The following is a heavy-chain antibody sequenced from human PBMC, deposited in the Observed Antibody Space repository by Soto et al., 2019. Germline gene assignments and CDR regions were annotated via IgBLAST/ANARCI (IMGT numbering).Heavy chain of an antibody. J-gene: IGHJ4*02. CDR3: AILSN. CDR1: GFTVSSNY. D-gene: IGHD6-6*01. CDR2: IYSDGTT. V-gene: IGHV3-53*01. Sequence: RGSLRLSCAASGFTVSSNYMNWVRQAPGKGLEWLSIIYSDGTTYYADSVKGRFTISRDNFKNTLYLQMNNLRAEDKAVYYCAILSNWGQGTLVTVYS.